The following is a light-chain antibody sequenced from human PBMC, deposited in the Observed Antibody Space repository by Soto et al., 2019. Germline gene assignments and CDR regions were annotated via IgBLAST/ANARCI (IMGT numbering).Light chain of an antibody. Sequence: QSALTQPASVSGSPGQSVTISCTGTSSDVGGYNYVSWYQQHPGKAPKLVIYGVNYRPSGVSARFSGSKFQNTASLTISGLQAEDEADYYCFSYRSGSADLFGGGTKLTVL. J-gene: IGLJ3*02. CDR3: FSYRSGSADL. V-gene: IGLV2-14*01. CDR1: SSDVGGYNY. CDR2: GVN.